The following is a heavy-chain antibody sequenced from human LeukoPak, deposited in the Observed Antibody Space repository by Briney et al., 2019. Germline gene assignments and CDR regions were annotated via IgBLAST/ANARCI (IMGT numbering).Heavy chain of an antibody. CDR2: ISYDGSNK. D-gene: IGHD4-11*01. CDR3: AKILPDTVTADY. V-gene: IGHV3-30*18. Sequence: GRSLRLSCAASGFTFSSYGMYWVRQAPGKGLEWVAVISYDGSNKYYADSVKGRFTISRDNSKNTLCPQMNSLRAEDTAVYYCAKILPDTVTADYWGQGTLVTVSS. J-gene: IGHJ4*02. CDR1: GFTFSSYG.